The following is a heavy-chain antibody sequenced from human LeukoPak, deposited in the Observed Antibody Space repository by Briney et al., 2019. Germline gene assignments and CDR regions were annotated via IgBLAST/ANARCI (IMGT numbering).Heavy chain of an antibody. CDR1: GFTFSSYG. V-gene: IGHV3-30*03. Sequence: PGGSLRLSCAASGFTFSSYGIHWVRQAPGKRLKWVAFISYDGSNTYYADSVKGRFTISRDNSKNTLYLQMNSLRPEDTAVYYCAREPGFWIDSSGWRHFDYWGQGTLVTVSS. J-gene: IGHJ4*02. CDR3: AREPGFWIDSSGWRHFDY. D-gene: IGHD6-19*01. CDR2: ISYDGSNT.